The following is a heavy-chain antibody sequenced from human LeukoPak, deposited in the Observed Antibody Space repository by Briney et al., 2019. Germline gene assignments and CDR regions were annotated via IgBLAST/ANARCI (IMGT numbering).Heavy chain of an antibody. J-gene: IGHJ6*02. CDR1: GFTFSSYA. D-gene: IGHD3-10*01. V-gene: IGHV3-30-3*01. CDR2: ISYDGSNT. CDR3: ARGGDAAGHYYGMDV. Sequence: PGRSLRLSCAASGFTFSSYAMHWVRQAPGKGLEWVAVISYDGSNTYYADSVKGRFTISRDNSKSTLYPQMNSLRVEDTALYYCARGGDAAGHYYGMDVWGQGTTVTVSS.